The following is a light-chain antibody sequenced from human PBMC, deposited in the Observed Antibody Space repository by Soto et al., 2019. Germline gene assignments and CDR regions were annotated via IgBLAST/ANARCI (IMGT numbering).Light chain of an antibody. CDR3: QQYGRSPWT. Sequence: EIVLTQSPGTLSLSPGGRATLSCRASQTVTSNYLAWYLQKPGQAPRLLIYAASSRATGIPDRFNASGSGTDFTLTISRLEPEDFAVYYCQQYGRSPWTFGQGTKVDI. CDR2: AAS. CDR1: QTVTSNY. J-gene: IGKJ1*01. V-gene: IGKV3-20*01.